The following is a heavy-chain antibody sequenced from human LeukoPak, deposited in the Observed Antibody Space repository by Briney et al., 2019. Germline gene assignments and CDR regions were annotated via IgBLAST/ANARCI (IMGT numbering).Heavy chain of an antibody. CDR3: ASLPEYSSGWSRSYYYYYGMDV. V-gene: IGHV1-69*01. CDR2: IIPIFGTA. J-gene: IGHJ6*02. CDR1: GGTFSSYA. Sequence: GSSVKVSCKASGGTFSSYAISWVRQAPGQGLEWMGGIIPIFGTANYAQKFQGRVTITADESTSTAYMELSSLRSEDTAVYYCASLPEYSSGWSRSYYYYYGMDVWGQGTTVTVSS. D-gene: IGHD6-19*01.